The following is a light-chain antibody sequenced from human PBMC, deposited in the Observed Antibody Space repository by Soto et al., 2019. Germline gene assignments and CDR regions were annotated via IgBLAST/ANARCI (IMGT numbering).Light chain of an antibody. CDR1: SSDVGGYNY. Sequence: QSVLTQPASVSGSPGQSITISCTGTSSDVGGYNYVSWYQQHPGKAPKLMIYEVSNRPSGVSNRFSGSKSGNTASLIISGLQAEDEADYYCSSYTSSSTFYVFGTGTKVTVL. CDR3: SSYTSSSTFYV. J-gene: IGLJ1*01. V-gene: IGLV2-14*01. CDR2: EVS.